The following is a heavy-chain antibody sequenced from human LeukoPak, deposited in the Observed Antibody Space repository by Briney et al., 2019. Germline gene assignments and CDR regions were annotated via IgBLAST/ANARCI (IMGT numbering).Heavy chain of an antibody. V-gene: IGHV1-18*01. Sequence: VKVSCKASGYTFTSYGISWVRQAPGQGLEWMGWTSPYNGNTKYAQKLQGRVTITTDTSTSTAYMEVRSLRSDDTAVFYCAREAPVAAGSDAFDIWGQGTMVTVSS. D-gene: IGHD6-19*01. CDR1: GYTFTSYG. CDR3: AREAPVAAGSDAFDI. J-gene: IGHJ3*02. CDR2: TSPYNGNT.